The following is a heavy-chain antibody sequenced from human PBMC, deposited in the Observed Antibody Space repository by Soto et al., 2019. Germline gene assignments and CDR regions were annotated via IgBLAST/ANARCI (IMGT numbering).Heavy chain of an antibody. D-gene: IGHD2-8*01. J-gene: IGHJ3*02. CDR2: IYSGGST. V-gene: IGHV3-66*01. CDR1: GLTVSSNY. CDR3: AREVYSAFHI. Sequence: EVPLVESGGGLVQPGGSLRLSCAASGLTVSSNYFTWVRQAPGKGLEWVSVIYSGGSTYYADSVKGRFTISRDNSKDTLYLQMNSLRAEDTAVYYCAREVYSAFHIWGQGTMVTVSS.